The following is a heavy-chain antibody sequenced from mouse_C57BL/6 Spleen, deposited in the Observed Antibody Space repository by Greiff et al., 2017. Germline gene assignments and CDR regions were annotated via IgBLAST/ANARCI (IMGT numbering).Heavy chain of an antibody. Sequence: QVQLKQPGAELVRPGSSVKLSCKASVYTFTSYWMHWVKQRPIQGLEWIGNIDPSDSETHYNQKFKDKATLTVDNSSSTAYMQLSSLTSEDSAVYYGAREDGYPLFDYWGQGTTLTVSS. J-gene: IGHJ2*01. D-gene: IGHD2-3*01. CDR2: IDPSDSET. CDR1: VYTFTSYW. CDR3: AREDGYPLFDY. V-gene: IGHV1-52*01.